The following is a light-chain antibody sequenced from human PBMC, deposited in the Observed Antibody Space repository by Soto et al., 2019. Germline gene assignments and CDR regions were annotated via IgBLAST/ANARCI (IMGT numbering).Light chain of an antibody. CDR3: QQYGSSRPYT. Sequence: EIVLTQSPGTLSLSPGERATLSCRASHSVSSTYLAWYQQKPGQAPRLLIYGASSRATGIPDRFSGSGSGTDFTLTSNRLEPEDFAVYYCQQYGSSRPYTFGQGTKLEIK. V-gene: IGKV3-20*01. CDR2: GAS. J-gene: IGKJ2*01. CDR1: HSVSSTY.